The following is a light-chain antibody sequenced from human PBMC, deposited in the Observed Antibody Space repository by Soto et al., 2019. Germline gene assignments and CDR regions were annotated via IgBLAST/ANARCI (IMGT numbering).Light chain of an antibody. V-gene: IGKV3-20*01. CDR2: GAS. J-gene: IGKJ2*01. CDR3: QQYDTSPYT. CDR1: HSIHSSF. Sequence: EVVLTQSPATLSLSPGERASLSCRASHSIHSSFLAWYQQKPGQAPRLLIYGASSRATDIPDRFSGGGSGTDFTLTVSRLEPEDFAVYYCQQYDTSPYTFGQGTKLEI.